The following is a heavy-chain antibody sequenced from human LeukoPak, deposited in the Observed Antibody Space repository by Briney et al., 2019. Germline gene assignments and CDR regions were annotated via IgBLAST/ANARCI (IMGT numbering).Heavy chain of an antibody. V-gene: IGHV3-74*03. D-gene: IGHD1-1*01. CDR2: IKKDGSGT. J-gene: IGHJ4*02. CDR3: ARHYQLDC. CDR1: GFTFSSHW. Sequence: PGGSLRLSCAVSGFTFSSHWMFSVRQVPGKGREWVSQIKKDGSGTTYADSVNGRFTISRANDKNTLYLQMNSLRAEDTAVYFCARHYQLDCWGQGTLVPVSS.